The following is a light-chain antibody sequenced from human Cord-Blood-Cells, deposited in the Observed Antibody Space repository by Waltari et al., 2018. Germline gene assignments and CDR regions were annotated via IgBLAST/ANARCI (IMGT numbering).Light chain of an antibody. CDR3: QQYNSYAPYT. V-gene: IGKV1-5*01. Sequence: DLPMIPYPSTPSASVGDRVTITCRASQSISSWLAWYQQKPGNAAKLLSCDGSRLGSGVPPRFSGSGSGAEFTLTISSLQPDDFAAYFCQQYNSYAPYTFGQGTKLEIK. CDR2: DGS. CDR1: QSISSW. J-gene: IGKJ2*01.